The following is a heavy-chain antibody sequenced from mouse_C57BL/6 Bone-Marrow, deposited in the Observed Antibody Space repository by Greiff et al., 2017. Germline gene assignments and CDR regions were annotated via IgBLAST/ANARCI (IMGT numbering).Heavy chain of an antibody. CDR2: IHPNSGST. Sequence: VQLQQPGAELVKPGASVKLSCKASGYTFTSYWMHCVKQRPGQGLEWIGMIHPNSGSTNYNEKFKSKATLTVDKSSSTAYMQLSSLTSEDSAVYYCARVGYYGSSYVRYFDVWGTGTTVTVSS. V-gene: IGHV1-64*01. D-gene: IGHD1-1*01. CDR3: ARVGYYGSSYVRYFDV. J-gene: IGHJ1*03. CDR1: GYTFTSYW.